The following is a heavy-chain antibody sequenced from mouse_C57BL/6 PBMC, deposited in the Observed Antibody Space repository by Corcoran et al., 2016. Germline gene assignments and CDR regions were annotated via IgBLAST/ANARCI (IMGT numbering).Heavy chain of an antibody. CDR3: ATDGPLAMDY. CDR2: INPNNGGT. CDR1: GYTCTDYY. V-gene: IGHV1-26*01. Sequence: EVQLQQSGPELVKPGASGKISWKASGYTCTDYYMNWVKQSHGKSLEWIGDINPNNGGTSYNQKFKGKATLTVDKSSSTAYMELRSLTSEDSAVYYCATDGPLAMDYWGQGTSVTVSS. D-gene: IGHD1-2*01. J-gene: IGHJ4*01.